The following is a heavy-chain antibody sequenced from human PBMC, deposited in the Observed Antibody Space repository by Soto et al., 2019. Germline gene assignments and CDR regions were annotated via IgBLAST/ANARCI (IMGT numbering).Heavy chain of an antibody. Sequence: PSETLSLTCTVSGGSISSGGYYWTWIRQHPGKGLEWIGYIYYSGSTYYNPSLKSRVTMSVDTSKIQFSLKLSSVTAADTAVYYCASVPGIAAAGIVYWGQGTLVTVSS. V-gene: IGHV4-31*03. CDR1: GGSISSGGYY. J-gene: IGHJ4*02. CDR3: ASVPGIAAAGIVY. D-gene: IGHD6-13*01. CDR2: IYYSGST.